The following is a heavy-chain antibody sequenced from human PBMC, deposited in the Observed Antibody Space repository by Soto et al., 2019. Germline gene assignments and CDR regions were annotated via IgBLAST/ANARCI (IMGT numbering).Heavy chain of an antibody. CDR3: AIVWRDTHGYWAFDI. CDR2: IYNSGNT. V-gene: IGHV4-30-4*01. D-gene: IGHD3-22*01. CDR1: GASVSSGDYY. Sequence: QVQLQESGPGLLKPSQTLSHTCTVSGASVSSGDYYWRWIRQPPGKGVEWNGYIYNSGNTYYNPSLKSQVAISVDTSKNQFSLKVISVTAADTAIYYCAIVWRDTHGYWAFDIWGQGTMVTVSS. J-gene: IGHJ3*02.